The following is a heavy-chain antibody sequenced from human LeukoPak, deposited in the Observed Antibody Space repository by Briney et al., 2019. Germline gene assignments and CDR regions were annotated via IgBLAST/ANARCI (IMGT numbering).Heavy chain of an antibody. CDR1: GYTFSSYD. V-gene: IGHV1-8*03. Sequence: GPSVKVSCKASGYTFSSYDINWVRQATGQGLEWMGWMNPNSGNTGYAQKFQGRLTITGNTSINTAYMELSSLRSEDTAVYYCARDRPFIGKATRGMDVWGQGTTVTVSS. CDR2: MNPNSGNT. D-gene: IGHD2-2*01. CDR3: ARDRPFIGKATRGMDV. J-gene: IGHJ6*02.